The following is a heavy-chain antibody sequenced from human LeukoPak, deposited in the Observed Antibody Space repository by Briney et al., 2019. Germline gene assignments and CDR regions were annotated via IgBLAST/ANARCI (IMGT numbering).Heavy chain of an antibody. V-gene: IGHV2-70*11. Sequence: SGPTLVNPTQTLTLTSTFSGFSLSTSGMCVSWIRQPPGKALEWLARIDWDDDKYYSTSLKTRLTISKDTSKNQVVLTMTNMDPVDTATYYCARTPIYCSGGSCYLYYFDYWGQGTLVTVSS. CDR3: ARTPIYCSGGSCYLYYFDY. CDR1: GFSLSTSGMC. CDR2: IDWDDDK. J-gene: IGHJ4*02. D-gene: IGHD2-15*01.